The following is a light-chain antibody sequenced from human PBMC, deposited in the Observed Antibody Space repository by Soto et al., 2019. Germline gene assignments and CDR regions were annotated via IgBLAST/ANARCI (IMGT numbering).Light chain of an antibody. CDR1: YSNIGAGYE. CDR3: QSYDSSPSGSGV. Sequence: QLVLTQPPSVSGAPGQRVTISCTGSYSNIGAGYEVHWYQQIPGTAPKLLISGHNNRPSGVPDRFFGSKSGTSASLTIIGLQAEDEADYYCQSYDSSPSGSGVFGGGTKLTVL. V-gene: IGLV1-40*01. CDR2: GHN. J-gene: IGLJ3*02.